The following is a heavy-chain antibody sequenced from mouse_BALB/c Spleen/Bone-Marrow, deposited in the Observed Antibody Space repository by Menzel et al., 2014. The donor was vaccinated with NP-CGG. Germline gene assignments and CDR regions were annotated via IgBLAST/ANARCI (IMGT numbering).Heavy chain of an antibody. J-gene: IGHJ3*01. CDR2: INPNNGGT. CDR3: ARAGYYTLFAY. D-gene: IGHD2-3*01. V-gene: IGHV1-18*01. Sequence: VQLKQSGPALVKPGASVKITCKASGYTFTDYNMDWVKQSHGKSLEWIGNINPNNGGTIYNQKFKGKATLTVDKSSTTAYMELRRLTSEDTAVYYCARAGYYTLFAYWGQGTLVTVSA. CDR1: GYTFTDYN.